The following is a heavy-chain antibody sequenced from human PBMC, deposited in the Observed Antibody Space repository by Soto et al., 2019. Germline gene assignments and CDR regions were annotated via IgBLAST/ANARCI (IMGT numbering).Heavy chain of an antibody. Sequence: QVQLVQSGAEVKKPGASVKVSCKASGYTFTSYDINWVRQATGQGLEWMGWMNPNSANTGYAQKFQGRITITRNTSISTAYMELTSLRSEDTAVYYCARRIQHNRGRFDPWGQGTLVTVSS. V-gene: IGHV1-8*01. CDR1: GYTFTSYD. D-gene: IGHD5-18*01. CDR2: MNPNSANT. J-gene: IGHJ5*02. CDR3: ARRIQHNRGRFDP.